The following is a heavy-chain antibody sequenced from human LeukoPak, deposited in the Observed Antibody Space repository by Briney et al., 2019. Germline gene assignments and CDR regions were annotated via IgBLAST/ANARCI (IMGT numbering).Heavy chain of an antibody. D-gene: IGHD3-22*01. V-gene: IGHV4-39*01. CDR2: IYYSGST. CDR3: ARLYYDSSGYYQICYFDY. J-gene: IGHJ4*02. CDR1: GGSISSSSFY. Sequence: PSETLSLTCTVSGGSISSSSFYWGWIRQPPGKGLEWIGSIYYSGSTYYNPSLKSRVTISVDTSENQFSLNLSSVTAADTAVYYCARLYYDSSGYYQICYFDYWGQGTLVTVSS.